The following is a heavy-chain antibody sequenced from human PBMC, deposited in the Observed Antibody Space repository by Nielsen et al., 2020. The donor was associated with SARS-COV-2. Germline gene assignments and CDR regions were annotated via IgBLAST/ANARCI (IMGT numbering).Heavy chain of an antibody. J-gene: IGHJ4*02. Sequence: SETLSLTCAVSGGSIRNTYWGWIRQPPGKRLEWIAYSDHSWRINYNPSLKSRATISADTSKDQISLKLTSVTAADTAVYYCARFIGSGNYIGSYYFDFWGQGTLVTVSS. CDR2: SDHSWRI. D-gene: IGHD3-10*01. V-gene: IGHV4-59*08. CDR1: GGSIRNTY. CDR3: ARFIGSGNYIGSYYFDF.